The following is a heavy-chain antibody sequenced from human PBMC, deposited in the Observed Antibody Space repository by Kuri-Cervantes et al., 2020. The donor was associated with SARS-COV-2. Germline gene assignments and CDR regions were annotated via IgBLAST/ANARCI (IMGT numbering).Heavy chain of an antibody. CDR1: GGSISSGSYY. J-gene: IGHJ6*02. Sequence: SETLSLTCTVSGGSISSGSYYWSWIRQPAGKGLEWIGRTYTSGSTNYNPSLKSRVTISVDTSKNRFSLKLSSVTAADTAVYYCARGTVGAPGGGMDVWGQGTTVTVSS. CDR3: ARGTVGAPGGGMDV. D-gene: IGHD1-26*01. V-gene: IGHV4-61*02. CDR2: TYTSGST.